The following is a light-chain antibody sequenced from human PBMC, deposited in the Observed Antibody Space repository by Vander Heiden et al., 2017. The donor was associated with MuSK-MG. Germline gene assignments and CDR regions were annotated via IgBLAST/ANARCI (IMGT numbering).Light chain of an antibody. V-gene: IGKV1-39*01. Sequence: DIQMTQSPSSLSASVGDRVTITGRASQSISSDLNCYQQKPGKAPKLLIYAASSLQSGVPSRFSGSGSGTAFTLTISRLPPEDFATYYCQQSDSTPRTFGQGTKVEIK. CDR2: AAS. CDR1: QSISSD. CDR3: QQSDSTPRT. J-gene: IGKJ1*01.